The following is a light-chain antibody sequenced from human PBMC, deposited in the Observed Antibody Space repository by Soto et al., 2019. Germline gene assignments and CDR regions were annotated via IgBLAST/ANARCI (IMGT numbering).Light chain of an antibody. J-gene: IGKJ3*01. CDR3: HQYDRSAIFT. Sequence: EIVLTQSPGTLSLSPGERATLSCRASQRVISNYLAWYQQRPGQAPRLLIYGASTRAAGVPDRFSGSGSGTEFTLTINRLEPEDFAVFYCHQYDRSAIFTFGPGTTVDIK. CDR2: GAS. V-gene: IGKV3-20*01. CDR1: QRVISNY.